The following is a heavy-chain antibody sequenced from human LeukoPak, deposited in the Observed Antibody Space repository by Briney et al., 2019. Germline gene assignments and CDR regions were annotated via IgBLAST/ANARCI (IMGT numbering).Heavy chain of an antibody. J-gene: IGHJ4*02. D-gene: IGHD6-13*01. Sequence: PGGSLRLSCAASGITFSTYDMTWVRQAPGKGLEWVSAISGSGGSTHYADSVKGRFTISRDNAKNSLYLQMNSLRAEDTAVYYCARVPENIAAAGIDYWGQGTLVTVSS. CDR1: GITFSTYD. V-gene: IGHV3-21*01. CDR3: ARVPENIAAAGIDY. CDR2: ISGSGGST.